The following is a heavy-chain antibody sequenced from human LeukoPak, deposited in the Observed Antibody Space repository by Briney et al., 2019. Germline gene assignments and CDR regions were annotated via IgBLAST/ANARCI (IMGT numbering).Heavy chain of an antibody. V-gene: IGHV4-31*03. CDR3: ARTTVTTYASYWYFDL. CDR2: IYYSGSI. Sequence: SETLSLTCTVSGGSISSGGYYWRWIRQHPGKGLEWIGYIYYSGSIYNNPSLKSRVTISVDTSKNHSSLPLSSVTAADTAVYYCARTTVTTYASYWYFDLWGRGTLVTVSS. CDR1: GGSISSGGYY. J-gene: IGHJ2*01. D-gene: IGHD4-17*01.